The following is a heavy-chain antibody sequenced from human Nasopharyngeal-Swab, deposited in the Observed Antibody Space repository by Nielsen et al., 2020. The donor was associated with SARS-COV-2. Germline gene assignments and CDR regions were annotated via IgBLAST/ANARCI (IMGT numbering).Heavy chain of an antibody. CDR3: ARENNGDYGIDY. V-gene: IGHV4-4*07. CDR1: GGSISSYY. D-gene: IGHD4-17*01. CDR2: IYTSGST. J-gene: IGHJ4*02. Sequence: GSLRLSCTVSGGSISSYYWSWIRQPAGKGLEWIGRIYTSGSTNYNPSLKSRVTMSVGTSKNQFSLKLSSVTAADTAVYYCARENNGDYGIDYWGQGTLVTVSS.